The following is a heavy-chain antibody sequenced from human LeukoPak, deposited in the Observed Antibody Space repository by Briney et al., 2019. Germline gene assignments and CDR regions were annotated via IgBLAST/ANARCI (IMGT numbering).Heavy chain of an antibody. CDR2: ISAYNGYT. V-gene: IGHV1-18*01. CDR3: AREGPMSDSSGYYVDY. CDR1: GYTFTDYG. Sequence: ASVKVSCKASGYTFTDYGITWVRQAPGQSLEWIGWISAYNGYTNYTQKLQGRVTMTTDTSTSTAYMELRSLRSDDTAVYYCAREGPMSDSSGYYVDYWGQGTLVTVSS. D-gene: IGHD3-22*01. J-gene: IGHJ4*02.